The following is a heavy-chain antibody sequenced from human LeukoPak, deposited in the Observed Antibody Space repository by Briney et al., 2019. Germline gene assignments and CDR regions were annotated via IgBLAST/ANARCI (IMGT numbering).Heavy chain of an antibody. CDR3: AKLGNSNPLRLPFDY. CDR2: ISGSGGST. D-gene: IGHD4-23*01. J-gene: IGHJ4*02. Sequence: GGSLRLSCAASGFTFSSYAMSWVRQAPGKGLEWVSAISGSGGSTYYADSVKGRFTTSRDNSKNTLYLQMTSLRAEDTAVYYCAKLGNSNPLRLPFDYWGQGTLVTVSS. CDR1: GFTFSSYA. V-gene: IGHV3-23*01.